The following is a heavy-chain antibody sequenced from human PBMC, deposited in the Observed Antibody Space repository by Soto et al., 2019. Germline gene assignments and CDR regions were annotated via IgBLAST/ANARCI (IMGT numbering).Heavy chain of an antibody. CDR2: ISWNSGSI. CDR1: GFTFDDYA. Sequence: GGSLRLSCAASGFTFDDYAMHWVRQAPGKGLEWVSGISWNSGSIGYADSVKGRFTISRDNAKNSLYLQMNSLRAEDTALYYCAKDRTSGLYNWNYGWFDPWGQGTLVTVSS. CDR3: AKDRTSGLYNWNYGWFDP. V-gene: IGHV3-9*01. D-gene: IGHD1-7*01. J-gene: IGHJ5*02.